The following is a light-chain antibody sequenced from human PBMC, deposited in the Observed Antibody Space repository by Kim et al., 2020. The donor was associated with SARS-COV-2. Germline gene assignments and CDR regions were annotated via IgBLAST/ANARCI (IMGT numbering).Light chain of an antibody. CDR3: QQYGNSHT. V-gene: IGKV3-20*01. J-gene: IGKJ2*01. CDR2: GAS. CDR1: QSVRNNN. Sequence: EIVLTQSPGTLSLSPGERATLSCRASQSVRNNNLAWYQQKPGQAPRLLIYGASSRASGIPDRFSGSGSGTDFTLSISRLEPEDFAVYYCQQYGNSHTFGQGTKLEI.